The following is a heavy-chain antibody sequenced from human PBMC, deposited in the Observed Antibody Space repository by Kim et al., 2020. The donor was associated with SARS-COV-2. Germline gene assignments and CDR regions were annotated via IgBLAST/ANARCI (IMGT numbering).Heavy chain of an antibody. CDR3: ARDLEGLDY. CDR1: GYGFTNNY. Sequence: ASVKVSCKASGYGFTNNYVHWVRLAPGQGLEWMGMVYPHDGSTSYAQSFQGRVTMTSDTSTTTVYMELTSLTSDDTAMYCCARDLEGLDYWGQGTLVTVSS. D-gene: IGHD3-3*01. J-gene: IGHJ4*02. CDR2: VYPHDGST. V-gene: IGHV1-46*01.